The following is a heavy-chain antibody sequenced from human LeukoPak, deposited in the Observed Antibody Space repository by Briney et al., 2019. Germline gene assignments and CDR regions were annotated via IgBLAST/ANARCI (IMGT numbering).Heavy chain of an antibody. CDR3: ARVLHAPYLIDS. D-gene: IGHD2-8*01. V-gene: IGHV4-38-2*02. CDR1: DSSITSIYY. Sequence: PSETLSLTCTVSDSSITSIYYWAWFRQPPGKGLEWIATVFRLQTVRTFNNPSLESRVTMSLDPSQSQFSLNLTSVTAADTALYFCARVLHAPYLIDSWGQGTLVTVSS. J-gene: IGHJ4*02. CDR2: VFRLQTVRT.